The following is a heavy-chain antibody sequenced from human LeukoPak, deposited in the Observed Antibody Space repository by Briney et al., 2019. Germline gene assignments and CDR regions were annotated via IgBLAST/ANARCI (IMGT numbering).Heavy chain of an antibody. D-gene: IGHD1-14*01. CDR2: IYSGGST. CDR3: ARGDTRKGGWFDP. J-gene: IGHJ5*02. V-gene: IGHV3-53*01. Sequence: GGSLRLSCAASGFTVSSNYMSWVRQAPGKGLEWVSVIYSGGSTYYADSVKGRFTISRDNSKNTLYLQMNSLRVEDTAVYYCARGDTRKGGWFDPWGQGTLVTVSS. CDR1: GFTVSSNY.